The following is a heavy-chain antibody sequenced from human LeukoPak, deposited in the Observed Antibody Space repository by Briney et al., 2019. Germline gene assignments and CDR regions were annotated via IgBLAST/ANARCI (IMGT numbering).Heavy chain of an antibody. J-gene: IGHJ4*02. Sequence: GGSLRLSCAASGFTFSSYSMIWVRQAPGKGLEWVSSISSNSNYIYYADPVKGRFTISRDNAKNSLYLQMNRLRAEDTAVYYCATVDTAMVAPFDYWGQGTLVTVSS. CDR1: GFTFSSYS. D-gene: IGHD5-18*01. CDR2: ISSNSNYI. V-gene: IGHV3-21*01. CDR3: ATVDTAMVAPFDY.